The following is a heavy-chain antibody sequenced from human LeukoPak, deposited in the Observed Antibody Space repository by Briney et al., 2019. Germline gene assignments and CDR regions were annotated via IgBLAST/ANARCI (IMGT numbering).Heavy chain of an antibody. V-gene: IGHV1-69*13. D-gene: IGHD1-26*01. CDR3: ARDPFGSYDAFDI. CDR2: IIPIFGTA. CDR1: GGTFSNFA. Sequence: ASVKVSCKASGGTFSNFAFNWVRQAPGLGLEWMGGIIPIFGTANYAQKFQGRVTITADESTSTAYMELSSLRSEDTAVYYCARDPFGSYDAFDIWGQGTMVTVSS. J-gene: IGHJ3*02.